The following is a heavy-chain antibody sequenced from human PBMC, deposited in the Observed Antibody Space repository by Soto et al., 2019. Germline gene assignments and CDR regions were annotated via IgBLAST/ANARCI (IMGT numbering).Heavy chain of an antibody. J-gene: IGHJ4*02. CDR1: GYSFTSYG. CDR3: ARESSSSCHAY. D-gene: IGHD6-13*01. CDR2: ISAYNGNT. Sequence: QVQLVQSGAEVKKPGASVKVSCKASGYSFTSYGISWVRQAPGQGLEWMGWISAYNGNTNYSQKLQGRVTITPDTPTSTAYPELRRLRSDDTAVYYCARESSSSCHAYWGQGTLVNVSS. V-gene: IGHV1-18*01.